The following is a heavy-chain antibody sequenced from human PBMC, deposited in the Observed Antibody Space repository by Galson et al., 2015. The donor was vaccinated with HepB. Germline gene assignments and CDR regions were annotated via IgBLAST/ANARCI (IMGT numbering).Heavy chain of an antibody. CDR1: GFAFSSYA. Sequence: SLRLSCAASGFAFSSYAMHWVRQAPGKGLEYLSAISSNGDSTYYADSVKGRFTISRDNSKNTLYLQMSSLRAEDTAVYYCVKGFCSSPSCPRSIGVDYWGQGTLVTVSS. CDR2: ISSNGDST. D-gene: IGHD2-2*01. V-gene: IGHV3-64D*06. CDR3: VKGFCSSPSCPRSIGVDY. J-gene: IGHJ4*02.